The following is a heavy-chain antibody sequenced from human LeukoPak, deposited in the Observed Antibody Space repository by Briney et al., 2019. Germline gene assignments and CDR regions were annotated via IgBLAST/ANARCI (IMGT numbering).Heavy chain of an antibody. D-gene: IGHD3/OR15-3a*01. CDR3: ARQTGSGLFILP. V-gene: IGHV4-39*01. CDR2: IYYSGNT. CDR1: GVSISSSNSY. J-gene: IGHJ4*02. Sequence: ENLSLTCTVSGVSISSSNSYWGWIRQPPGKGLEWIGSIYYSGNTYYNASLKSQVSISIDTSKHQFSLRLTSVTAAHTAVYYCARQTGSGLFILPGGQGTLVTVSS.